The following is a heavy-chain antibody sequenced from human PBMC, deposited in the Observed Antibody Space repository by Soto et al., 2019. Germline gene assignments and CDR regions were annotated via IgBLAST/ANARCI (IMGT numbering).Heavy chain of an antibody. J-gene: IGHJ4*02. CDR3: ARALKRRFLEWLPPDY. V-gene: IGHV4-31*03. CDR2: IYYSGST. D-gene: IGHD3-3*01. Sequence: PSETLSLTCTVSGGSISSGGYYWSWIRQHPGKGLEWIGYIYYSGSTYYNPSLKSRVTISVDTSKNQFSLKLGSVTAADTAVYYCARALKRRFLEWLPPDYWGQGTLVTVSS. CDR1: GGSISSGGYY.